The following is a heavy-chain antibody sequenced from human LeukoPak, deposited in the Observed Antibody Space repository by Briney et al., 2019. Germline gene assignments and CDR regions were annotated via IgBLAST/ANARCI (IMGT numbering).Heavy chain of an antibody. D-gene: IGHD5-24*01. CDR2: IYNSGNT. CDR3: ARYRGTYGYYFDY. J-gene: IGHJ4*02. V-gene: IGHV4-59*01. CDR1: GGSISSYY. Sequence: SETLSLTCSVSGGSISSYYWSWIRQSPENGLEWIGYIYNSGNTNYNLFLKSRVTISADTSKNQFSLKLTSVTAADTAVYYCARYRGTYGYYFDYWGQGKLVIVSS.